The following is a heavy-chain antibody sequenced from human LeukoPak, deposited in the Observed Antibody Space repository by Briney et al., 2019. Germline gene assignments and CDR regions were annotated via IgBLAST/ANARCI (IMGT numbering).Heavy chain of an antibody. D-gene: IGHD5-18*01. V-gene: IGHV4-59*12. J-gene: IGHJ4*02. Sequence: SETLSLTCTVSGCSISSYYWSWVRQPPGKGLEWIGYIYYSGSTTYNPSLKSRVTMSVDTSKHQSSLKLSSVPAADTAVYYCARDNVDTAMVFDYWGQGTLVTASS. CDR2: IYYSGST. CDR1: GCSISSYY. CDR3: ARDNVDTAMVFDY.